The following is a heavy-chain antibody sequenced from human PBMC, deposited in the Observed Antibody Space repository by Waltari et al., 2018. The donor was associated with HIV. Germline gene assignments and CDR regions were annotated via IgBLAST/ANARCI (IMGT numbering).Heavy chain of an antibody. D-gene: IGHD3-16*02. CDR1: GYTFTRYA. V-gene: IGHV1-3*01. CDR2: INAGNGNT. Sequence: QVQLVQSGAEVKKPGASVKVSCKASGYTFTRYAMHWVRQAPGQRLEWMGWINAGNGNTKYSQKFQGRVTITRDTSASTAYMELSSLRSEDTAVYYCARERLGELSLRLFDYWGQGTLVTVSS. CDR3: ARERLGELSLRLFDY. J-gene: IGHJ4*02.